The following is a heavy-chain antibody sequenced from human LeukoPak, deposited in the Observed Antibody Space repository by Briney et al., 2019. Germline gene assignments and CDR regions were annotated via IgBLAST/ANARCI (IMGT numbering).Heavy chain of an antibody. V-gene: IGHV1-69*13. CDR3: ARDSRNYYDSSGYYDFGY. J-gene: IGHJ4*02. D-gene: IGHD3-22*01. CDR1: GGTFSSYA. CDR2: IIPIFGTA. Sequence: GASVKVSCKASGGTFSSYAISWVRQAPGQGLEWMGGIIPIFGTANYAQKFQGRVTITADESTSTAYMELSSLRSEDTAVYYCARDSRNYYDSSGYYDFGYWGQGTLVTVSS.